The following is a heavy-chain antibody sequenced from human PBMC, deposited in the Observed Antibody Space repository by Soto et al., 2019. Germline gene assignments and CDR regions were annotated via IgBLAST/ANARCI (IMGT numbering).Heavy chain of an antibody. Sequence: QVQLVQSGAELKKPGSSVRLSCKTSGDTFNFYTINWVRQAPGLGLEWMGRTIPMLSMSTYALKFQGRNTISADNSTSIGNMVLKSIKTQDTAMYSCAPPHGSGSQAFDYMDKVALFTISS. CDR3: APPHGSGSQAFDY. D-gene: IGHD3-10*01. CDR1: GDTFNFYT. V-gene: IGHV1-69*02. CDR2: TIPMLSMS. J-gene: IGHJ4*02.